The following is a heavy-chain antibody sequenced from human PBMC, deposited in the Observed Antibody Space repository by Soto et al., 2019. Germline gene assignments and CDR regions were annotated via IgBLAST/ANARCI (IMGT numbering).Heavy chain of an antibody. Sequence: PXATLSLTCAVYGGSFSGYYWSWIRQPPGKGLEWIGEINHSGSTNYNPSLKSRVTISVDTSKNQFSLKLSSVTAADTAVYYCARVSANYDFWSGRRYYYYGMDVWGQGTTVTVSS. CDR3: ARVSANYDFWSGRRYYYYGMDV. J-gene: IGHJ6*02. D-gene: IGHD3-3*01. V-gene: IGHV4-34*01. CDR2: INHSGST. CDR1: GGSFSGYY.